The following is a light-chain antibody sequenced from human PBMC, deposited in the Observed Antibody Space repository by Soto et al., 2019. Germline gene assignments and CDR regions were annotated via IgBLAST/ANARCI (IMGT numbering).Light chain of an antibody. V-gene: IGLV2-14*01. Sequence: QSALTQPASVSGSPGQSITISCTGTGNDVGGYNYVSWYQQHPGKAPKLMIYDVSNRPSGVSNRSSGSKSGNTASLTISGLQAEDEADYYCSSFTSSTTRVFGAGTKVTVL. CDR1: GNDVGGYNY. J-gene: IGLJ1*01. CDR3: SSFTSSTTRV. CDR2: DVS.